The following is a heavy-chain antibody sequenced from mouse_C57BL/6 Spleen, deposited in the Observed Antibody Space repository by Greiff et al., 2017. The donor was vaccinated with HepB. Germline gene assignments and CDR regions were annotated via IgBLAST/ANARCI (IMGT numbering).Heavy chain of an antibody. D-gene: IGHD2-1*01. CDR1: GYTFTSYW. CDR3: ARKDGNYWYFDV. J-gene: IGHJ1*03. V-gene: IGHV1-52*01. Sequence: QVQLQQPGAELVRPGSSVKLSCKASGYTFTSYWMHWVKQRPIQGLEWIGNIDPSDSETHYNQKFKDKATLTVDKSSSTAYMQLSSLTSEDSAVYYCARKDGNYWYFDVWGTGTTVTVSS. CDR2: IDPSDSET.